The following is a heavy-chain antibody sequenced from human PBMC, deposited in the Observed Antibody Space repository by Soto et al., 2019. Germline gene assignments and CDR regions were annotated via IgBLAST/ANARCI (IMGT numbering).Heavy chain of an antibody. V-gene: IGHV3-15*01. J-gene: IGHJ3*01. Sequence: EVQLVESGGGLVKPGGSLRLSCAASGFTFSNAWMSWVRQAPGKGLEWVGRIKSKTDGGTTDYAAPVKGRFTISRDDSKNTLYLQMNSLKTEDTAVYYCTSGRGRQLLSRDWGQGTMVTVSS. CDR1: GFTFSNAW. D-gene: IGHD2-2*01. CDR2: IKSKTDGGTT. CDR3: TSGRGRQLLSRD.